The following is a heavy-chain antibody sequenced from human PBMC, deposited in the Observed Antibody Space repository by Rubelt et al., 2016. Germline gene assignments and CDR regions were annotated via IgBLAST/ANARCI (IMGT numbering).Heavy chain of an antibody. CDR3: ATSRPFDY. Sequence: KGLEWVANIKQDGSEKNYVDSVKGRFTISRDNAKNSLYLQMNSLRADDTAVFYCATSRPFDYWGQGTLVTVSS. CDR2: IKQDGSEK. V-gene: IGHV3-7*02. J-gene: IGHJ4*02.